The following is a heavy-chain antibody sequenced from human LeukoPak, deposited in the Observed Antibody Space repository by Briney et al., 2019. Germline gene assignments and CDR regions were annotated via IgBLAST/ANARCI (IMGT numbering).Heavy chain of an antibody. V-gene: IGHV4-38-2*02. CDR3: ASITRGFDWPRIYYFDY. D-gene: IGHD3-9*01. J-gene: IGHJ4*02. CDR2: IYHSGST. Sequence: PSETLSLTCTVSGYSISSGYYWGWIRQPPGKGLEWIGSIYHSGSTYYNPSLKSRVTISVDTSKNQFSLKLSSVTAADTAVYYCASITRGFDWPRIYYFDYWGQGTLVTVSS. CDR1: GYSISSGYY.